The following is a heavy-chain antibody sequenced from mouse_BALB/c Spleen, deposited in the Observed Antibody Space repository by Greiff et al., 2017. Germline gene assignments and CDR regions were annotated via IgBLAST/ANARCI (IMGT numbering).Heavy chain of an antibody. D-gene: IGHD2-4*01. J-gene: IGHJ3*01. CDR1: GFTFSSFG. V-gene: IGHV5-17*02. CDR3: ARGGEIYYDYGEFAY. Sequence: EVKLVESGGGLVQPGGSRKLSCAASGFTFSSFGMHWVRQAPEKGLEWVAYISSGSSTIYYADTVKGRFTISRDNPKNTLFLQMTSLRSEDTAMYYCARGGEIYYDYGEFAYWGQGTLVTVSA. CDR2: ISSGSSTI.